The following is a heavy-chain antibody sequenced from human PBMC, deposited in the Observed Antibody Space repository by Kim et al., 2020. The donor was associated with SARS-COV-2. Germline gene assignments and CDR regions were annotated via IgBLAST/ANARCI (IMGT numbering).Heavy chain of an antibody. D-gene: IGHD6-19*01. CDR1: GFTVSSNY. CDR2: IYSGGST. V-gene: IGHV3-53*01. CDR3: ARGIIAVAGTNYFDY. J-gene: IGHJ4*02. Sequence: GGSLRLSCAASGFTVSSNYMSWVRQAPGKGLEWVSVIYSGGSTYYADSVKGRFTISRDNSKNTLYLQMNSLRAEDTAVYYCARGIIAVAGTNYFDYWGQGTLVTVSS.